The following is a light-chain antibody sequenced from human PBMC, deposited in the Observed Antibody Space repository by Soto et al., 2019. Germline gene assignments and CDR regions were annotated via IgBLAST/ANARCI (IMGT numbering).Light chain of an antibody. CDR3: QVWHSSRGV. Sequence: SYELTQTPSVSVAPGQTARITCGGGNIGANSVHWYQQKPGQAPILVVYDDSDRPSGIPERFSGSNSGNTAALTITRVEGGDEADYYCQVWHSSRGVFGGGTKLTVL. CDR2: DDS. CDR1: NIGANS. V-gene: IGLV3-21*02. J-gene: IGLJ2*01.